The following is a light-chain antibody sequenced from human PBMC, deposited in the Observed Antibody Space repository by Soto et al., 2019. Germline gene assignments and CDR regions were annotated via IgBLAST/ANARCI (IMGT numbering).Light chain of an antibody. CDR1: QSIDTW. V-gene: IGKV1-5*03. CDR2: KAS. J-gene: IGKJ1*01. Sequence: DIQMTQSPSTLSASVGDRVTITCRASQSIDTWLAWHQKKPGQVPKLLISKASSLESGVPSRFSGSGSGTEFTLTISSLQPDDSATYYCQQNNRYRAFGQGTKVEI. CDR3: QQNNRYRA.